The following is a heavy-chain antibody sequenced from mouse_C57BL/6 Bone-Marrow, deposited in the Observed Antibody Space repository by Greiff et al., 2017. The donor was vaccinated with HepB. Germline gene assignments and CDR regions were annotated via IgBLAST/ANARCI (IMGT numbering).Heavy chain of an antibody. D-gene: IGHD1-1*01. V-gene: IGHV1-54*01. CDR1: GYDFTNYL. J-gene: IGHJ2*01. CDR2: INPGSGGT. Sequence: QVQLQQSGAELVRPGPSVKVSCKASGYDFTNYLIEWVKQRPGQGLEWIGVINPGSGGTNYNEKFKGKATLTADKSSSTAYMQLSSLTSEDSAVYFCARVDYYGSSYIDYWGQGTTLTVSS. CDR3: ARVDYYGSSYIDY.